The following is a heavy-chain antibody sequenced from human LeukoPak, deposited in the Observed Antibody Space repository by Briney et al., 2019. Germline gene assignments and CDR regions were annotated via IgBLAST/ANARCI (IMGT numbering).Heavy chain of an antibody. CDR3: AALRDTWYVDH. CDR2: IHYSGTI. D-gene: IGHD6-13*01. V-gene: IGHV4-59*08. CDR1: GASSSSYF. J-gene: IGHJ5*02. Sequence: PSETLSLTCTVSGASSSSYFWSWIRQPPGKGLEWIGYIHYSGTINHNPSLKSRLTISLDTSKNQFSLKMTSVTAADTAVYYCAALRDTWYVDHWGQGTLVSVSS.